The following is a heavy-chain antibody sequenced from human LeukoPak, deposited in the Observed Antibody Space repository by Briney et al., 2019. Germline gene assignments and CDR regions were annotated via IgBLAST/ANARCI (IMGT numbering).Heavy chain of an antibody. CDR1: GFTFGSYA. D-gene: IGHD4-17*01. CDR3: AKVSTVTTWDYFAY. J-gene: IGHJ4*02. CDR2: ISGSGGST. V-gene: IGHV3-23*01. Sequence: GGSLRLSCVASGFTFGSYAMTWVRQAPGKGLEWVSAISGSGGSTYSADSVKGRFTISRDNSKNTLYLQMNSLRVEDTAVYYCAKVSTVTTWDYFAYWGQGTLVTVSS.